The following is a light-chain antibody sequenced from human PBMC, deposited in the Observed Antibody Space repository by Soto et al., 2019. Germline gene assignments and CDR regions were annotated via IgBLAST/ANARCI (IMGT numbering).Light chain of an antibody. CDR1: QSVSSQ. Sequence: EIVLTQSPATLSLSPGERATLSCRASQSVSSQLAWYQQKPGQAPRLLIYDASNRATGIPARFSGSGSATDFTLTISSLEPEDSAVYYCQQRSNWPPITFGQGTRLEIK. CDR2: DAS. J-gene: IGKJ5*01. V-gene: IGKV3-11*01. CDR3: QQRSNWPPIT.